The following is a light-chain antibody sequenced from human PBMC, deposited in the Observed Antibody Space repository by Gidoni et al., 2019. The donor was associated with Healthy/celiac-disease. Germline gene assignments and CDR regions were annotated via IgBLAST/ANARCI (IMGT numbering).Light chain of an antibody. V-gene: IGLV3-19*01. Sequence: SSALTQDPAVSVALGQTVRITCQGDSLRSYYASWYQQKPGQAPVLVIYGKNHRPAGIPDRFSGSSSGNTASLTITGAQAEDEADYYCNSRDSSGNHVVFGGGTKLTVL. CDR2: GKN. CDR3: NSRDSSGNHVV. J-gene: IGLJ2*01. CDR1: SLRSYY.